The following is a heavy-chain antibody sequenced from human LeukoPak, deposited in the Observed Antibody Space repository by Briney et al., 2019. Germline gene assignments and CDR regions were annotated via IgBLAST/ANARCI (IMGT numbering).Heavy chain of an antibody. CDR3: ARDMGVYCSGGSCNNNAFDI. J-gene: IGHJ3*02. Sequence: VASVKVSCKASGYTFTGYYMHWVRQAPGQGLEWMGWINPNSGGTNYAQKFQGRVTMTRDTSISTAYMELSRLRSDDTAVYYCARDMGVYCSGGSCNNNAFDIWGQGTMVTVSS. CDR2: INPNSGGT. CDR1: GYTFTGYY. D-gene: IGHD2-15*01. V-gene: IGHV1-2*02.